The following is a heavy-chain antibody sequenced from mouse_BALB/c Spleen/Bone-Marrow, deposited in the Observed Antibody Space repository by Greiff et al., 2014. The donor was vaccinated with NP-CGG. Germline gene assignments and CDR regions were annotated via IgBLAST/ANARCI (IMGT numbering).Heavy chain of an antibody. CDR3: ASMITTAWFAY. Sequence: QVQLKQSGPGLVAPSQRLSITCTVSGFSLTSYGVHWVRQPPGKGLEWLGVIWAGGSTNYNSALMSRLSISKDNSKSRVFLKMNSLQTDDTAMYYCASMITTAWFAYWGQGTLVTVSA. CDR2: IWAGGST. D-gene: IGHD2-4*01. J-gene: IGHJ3*01. V-gene: IGHV2-9*02. CDR1: GFSLTSYG.